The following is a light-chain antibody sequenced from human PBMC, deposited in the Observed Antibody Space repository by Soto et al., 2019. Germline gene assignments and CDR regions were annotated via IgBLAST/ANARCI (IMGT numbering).Light chain of an antibody. J-gene: IGLJ2*01. Sequence: QSALTQPASVSGSPGQSITISCTGTSSDVGGYKYVSWYQQHPGKAPKLMIYEVSNRPSGVSYRFSGSKSGNTASLTISGLQAEDEADYYCSSYTDSSNVVFGGGTKLTVL. CDR2: EVS. CDR1: SSDVGGYKY. V-gene: IGLV2-14*01. CDR3: SSYTDSSNVV.